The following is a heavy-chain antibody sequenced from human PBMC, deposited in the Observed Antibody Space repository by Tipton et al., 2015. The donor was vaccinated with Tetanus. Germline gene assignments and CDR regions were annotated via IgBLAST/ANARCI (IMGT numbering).Heavy chain of an antibody. Sequence: TLSLTCTVSGGSMNSYYWSWIRQPPGKGLEWIGYIFYGGTTNYNPSLKSRVTISLDTSKNQFSLQLSSVTAADTAVYYCAKVDDYGGDTVFVLENWGQGTLVTVSS. CDR2: IFYGGTT. CDR1: GGSMNSYY. V-gene: IGHV4-59*01. CDR3: AKVDDYGGDTVFVLEN. J-gene: IGHJ4*02. D-gene: IGHD4/OR15-4a*01.